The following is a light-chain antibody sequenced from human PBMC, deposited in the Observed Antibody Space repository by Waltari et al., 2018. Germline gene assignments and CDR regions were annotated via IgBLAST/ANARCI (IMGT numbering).Light chain of an antibody. V-gene: IGLV3-1*01. CDR3: QTWGSSVLV. CDR1: DLGQKY. CDR2: QNN. Sequence: SYELTQPPSVSVSPGQTATITCSGDDLGQKYPCWYQQKPGQSPTVVIYQNNRRPSGIPERFSGSKSGNTATLTISVTQSIDEADYYCQTWGSSVLVFGGGTKLTVL. J-gene: IGLJ2*01.